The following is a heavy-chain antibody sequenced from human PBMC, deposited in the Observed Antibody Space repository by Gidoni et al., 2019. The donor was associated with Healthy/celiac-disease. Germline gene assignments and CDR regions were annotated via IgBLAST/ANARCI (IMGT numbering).Heavy chain of an antibody. V-gene: IGHV4-34*01. CDR3: ARITVLLSFGESSSFDY. J-gene: IGHJ4*02. CDR2: INHSGST. CDR1: GGSFSGYY. Sequence: QVQLQQWGAGLLKPSETLSLTCAVYGGSFSGYYWSWIRQPPGKGLEWIGEINHSGSTTYKSSLKSRVTISVDTSKNQFSLKLSSVTAADTAVYYCARITVLLSFGESSSFDYWGQGTLVTVSS. D-gene: IGHD3-10*01.